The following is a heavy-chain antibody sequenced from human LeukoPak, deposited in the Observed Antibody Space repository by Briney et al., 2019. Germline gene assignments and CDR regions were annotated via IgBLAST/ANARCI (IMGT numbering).Heavy chain of an antibody. CDR2: MNPNSGDT. Sequence: ASVKVSCKASGSTFSSYDINWVRQATGQGLEWMGWMNPNSGDTGYTPRFQGRGTMARDTSISNAYMELISLRSADTAVYYCWRGPYGTGSHFDFWGQGTLVTVSS. CDR3: WRGPYGTGSHFDF. V-gene: IGHV1-8*02. CDR1: GSTFSSYD. D-gene: IGHD3-10*01. J-gene: IGHJ4*02.